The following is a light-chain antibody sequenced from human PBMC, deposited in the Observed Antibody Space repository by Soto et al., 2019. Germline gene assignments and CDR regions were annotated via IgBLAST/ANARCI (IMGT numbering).Light chain of an antibody. CDR3: QQYGSSPVT. Sequence: EIVLTQSPGTLALSPGERATLSCRASQSVSSNYLTWYQQKRGQAPRLLIHGASSRATGIPDRFSGSGSGTDLTLTISRLEPEDCAVYYCQQYGSSPVTFGPGTQVGIK. CDR2: GAS. V-gene: IGKV3-20*01. J-gene: IGKJ3*01. CDR1: QSVSSNY.